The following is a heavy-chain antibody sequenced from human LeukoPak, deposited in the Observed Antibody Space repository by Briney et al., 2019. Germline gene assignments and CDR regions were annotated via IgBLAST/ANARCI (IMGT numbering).Heavy chain of an antibody. D-gene: IGHD6-13*01. J-gene: IGHJ5*02. CDR1: GYSISSGYY. CDR3: ARDSSSWYAGWFDP. CDR2: IYYSGST. V-gene: IGHV4-61*01. Sequence: SETLSLTCTVSGYSISSGYYWGWIRQPPGKGLEWIGYIYYSGSTNYNPSLKSRVTISVDTSKNQFSLKLSSVTAADTAVYYCARDSSSWYAGWFDPWGQGTLVTVSS.